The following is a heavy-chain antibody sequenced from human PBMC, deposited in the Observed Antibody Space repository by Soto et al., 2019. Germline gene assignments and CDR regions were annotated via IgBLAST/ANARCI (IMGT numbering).Heavy chain of an antibody. CDR3: ARAKQKLVGLYYGMDV. D-gene: IGHD6-13*01. Sequence: SVKVSCKASGYTFTGYYMHWVRQAPGQGLEWMGWINPNSGGTNYAQKFQGWVTMTRDTSISTAYMELSRLRSDDTAVYYCARAKQKLVGLYYGMDVWGQGTTVTVSS. CDR2: INPNSGGT. J-gene: IGHJ6*02. CDR1: GYTFTGYY. V-gene: IGHV1-2*04.